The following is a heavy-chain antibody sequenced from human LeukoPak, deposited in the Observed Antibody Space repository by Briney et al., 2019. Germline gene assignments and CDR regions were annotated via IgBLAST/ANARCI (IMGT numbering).Heavy chain of an antibody. CDR1: GFTFSSYA. J-gene: IGHJ4*02. Sequence: GGSLRLSCAASGFTFSSYAMSWVRQAPGKGLEWVSAISGSGGSTYYADSVKGRFTISRDNSKNTLYLQMNSLRAEDTAVYYCTRGRYHDVSAYFYWGQGTQVTVSS. V-gene: IGHV3-23*01. CDR2: ISGSGGST. CDR3: TRGRYHDVSAYFY. D-gene: IGHD3-22*01.